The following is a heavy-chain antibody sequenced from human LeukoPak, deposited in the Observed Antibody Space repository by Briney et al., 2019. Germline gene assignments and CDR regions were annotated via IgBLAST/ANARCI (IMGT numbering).Heavy chain of an antibody. Sequence: GGSLTLSCAASGFTFSSYAMSWVRQAQGQGLEWVSTISGSGGSTYYADSVKGRFTISRDNSKNTLYLQMNSLRAEDTAVYYCAKDTPYDCSSTSCYSYWGQGTLVTVSS. D-gene: IGHD2-2*01. CDR3: AKDTPYDCSSTSCYSY. J-gene: IGHJ4*02. CDR1: GFTFSSYA. V-gene: IGHV3-23*01. CDR2: ISGSGGST.